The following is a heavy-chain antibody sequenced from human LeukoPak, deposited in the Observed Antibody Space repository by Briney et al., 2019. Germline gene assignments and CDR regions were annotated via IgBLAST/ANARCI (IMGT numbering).Heavy chain of an antibody. CDR2: IYYSGST. CDR1: GGSISGSIYY. Sequence: SETLSLTCTVSGGSISGSIYYWGWIRQPPGKGLEWIGSIYYSGSTYYNASLKSRVTISVDTSKNQFSLKLSSVTAADTAVYYCARTEESGYSYRYFGYYYYMDVWGKGTTVTVSS. J-gene: IGHJ6*03. D-gene: IGHD5-18*01. CDR3: ARTEESGYSYRYFGYYYYMDV. V-gene: IGHV4-39*07.